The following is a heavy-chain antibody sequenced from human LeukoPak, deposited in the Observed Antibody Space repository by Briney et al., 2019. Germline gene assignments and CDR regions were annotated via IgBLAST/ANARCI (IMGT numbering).Heavy chain of an antibody. J-gene: IGHJ4*02. CDR2: ISSSTTTI. V-gene: IGHV3-48*01. D-gene: IGHD1-14*01. CDR3: ARAELGIKF. Sequence: SGGSLRLSCAASGFTFSNAWMSWVRQAPGKGLEWVSYISSSTTTIYYADSVKGRFTISRDNAKNSLYLQMNSLRAEDTAVYYCARAELGIKFWGQATLVTVSS. CDR1: GFTFSNAW.